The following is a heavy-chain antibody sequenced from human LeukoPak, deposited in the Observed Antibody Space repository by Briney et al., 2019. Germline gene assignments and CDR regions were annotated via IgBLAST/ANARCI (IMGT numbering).Heavy chain of an antibody. V-gene: IGHV3-7*03. Sequence: GGSLRLSCAASGFTFSSYWMSWVRQAPGKGLEWMANIKQDGSEKYYVDSVKGRFTISRDNSKNTLYLQMNSLRAEDTAVYYCAKDPRVFDYWGQGTLVTVSS. J-gene: IGHJ4*02. CDR3: AKDPRVFDY. CDR2: IKQDGSEK. CDR1: GFTFSSYW.